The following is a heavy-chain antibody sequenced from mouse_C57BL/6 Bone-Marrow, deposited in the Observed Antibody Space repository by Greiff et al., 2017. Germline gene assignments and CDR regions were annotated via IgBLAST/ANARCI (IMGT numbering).Heavy chain of an antibody. CDR3: ASRGYGSSYKRKSYYFDY. J-gene: IGHJ2*01. CDR2: INPSNGGT. D-gene: IGHD1-1*01. V-gene: IGHV1-53*01. CDR1: GYTFTSYW. Sequence: QVQLQQPGTELVKPGASVKLSCKASGYTFTSYWMHWVKQRPGQGLEWIGNINPSNGGTNYNEKFKSKATLTVDKSSSTAYMQRSSLTSEDSAVYYCASRGYGSSYKRKSYYFDYWGQGTTLTVSS.